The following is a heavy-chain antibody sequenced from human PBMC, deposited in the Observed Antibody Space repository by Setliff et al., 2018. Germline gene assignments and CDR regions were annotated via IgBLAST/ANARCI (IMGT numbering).Heavy chain of an antibody. J-gene: IGHJ6*03. CDR3: AREQWLDPPGYYYMDV. CDR1: GGSISSYY. D-gene: IGHD6-19*01. V-gene: IGHV4-4*07. Sequence: PSQTLSLTCTLSGGSISSYYWSWNRQPAGKGLEWIGHIYIGGSANYNPSLKSRVTMSIDTSKNQFSLKLNSVTAADMAVYYCAREQWLDPPGYYYMDVWAKGTTVTVSS. CDR2: IYIGGSA.